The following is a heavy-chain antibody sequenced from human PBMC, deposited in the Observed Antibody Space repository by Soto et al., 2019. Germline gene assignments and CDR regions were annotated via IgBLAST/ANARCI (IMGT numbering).Heavy chain of an antibody. D-gene: IGHD1-26*01. CDR3: VKDVRSGSYYGGYYYYGMDV. Sequence: GGSLRLSCSASGFTFSSYAMHWVRQAPGKGLEYVSAISSNGGSTYYADSVKGRFTISGDNSKNTLYLQMSSLRAEDTAVYYCVKDVRSGSYYGGYYYYGMDVWGQGTTVTVSS. J-gene: IGHJ6*02. CDR1: GFTFSSYA. CDR2: ISSNGGST. V-gene: IGHV3-64D*06.